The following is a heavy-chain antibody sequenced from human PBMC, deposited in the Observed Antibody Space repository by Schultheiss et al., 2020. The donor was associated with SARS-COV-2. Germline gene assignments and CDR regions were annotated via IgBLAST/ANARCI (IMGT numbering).Heavy chain of an antibody. CDR1: GFTFSDYY. D-gene: IGHD6-19*01. J-gene: IGHJ4*02. Sequence: GGSLRLSCAASGFTFSDYYMSWIRQAPGKGLEWVSYISSSSSYTNYSDSVKGRFTISRDNAKNSLYLQMNSLRAEDTAVYYCARVGLAVAGTGAHFDYWGQGTLVTVSS. V-gene: IGHV3-11*06. CDR2: ISSSSSYT. CDR3: ARVGLAVAGTGAHFDY.